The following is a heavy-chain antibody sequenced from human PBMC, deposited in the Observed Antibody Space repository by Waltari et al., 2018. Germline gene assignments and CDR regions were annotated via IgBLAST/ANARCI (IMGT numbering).Heavy chain of an antibody. J-gene: IGHJ4*02. CDR1: GGCFSGYY. V-gene: IGHV4-34*01. Sequence: QVQLQQWGAGLLKPSETLSLTCAVHGGCFSGYYWVWIRQPQGKGLEWIGEINHSGSTNYNPSLKSRVTISVDTSKNQFSLKLSSVTAADTAVYYCARGRRIKYSSSWYPHFDYWGQGTLVTVSS. CDR2: INHSGST. D-gene: IGHD6-13*01. CDR3: ARGRRIKYSSSWYPHFDY.